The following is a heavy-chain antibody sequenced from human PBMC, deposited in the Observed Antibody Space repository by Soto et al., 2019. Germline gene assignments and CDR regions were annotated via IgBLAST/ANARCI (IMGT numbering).Heavy chain of an antibody. Sequence: LRLSCAASGFTFSGYSMNWVRQAPGKGLEWVASISTRSDIYYADPVKGRFTISRDNAKNSVSLQMNSLRAEDTAVYYCAREETAWPLAYGLDVWGQGTTVTVSS. V-gene: IGHV3-21*01. CDR2: ISTRSDI. CDR1: GFTFSGYS. J-gene: IGHJ6*02. CDR3: AREETAWPLAYGLDV. D-gene: IGHD2-21*02.